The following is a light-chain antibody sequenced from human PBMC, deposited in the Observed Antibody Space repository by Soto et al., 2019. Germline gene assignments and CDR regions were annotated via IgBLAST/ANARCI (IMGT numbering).Light chain of an antibody. J-gene: IGKJ1*01. CDR3: QQYDNFPWT. CDR2: DAS. V-gene: IGKV1-33*01. CDR1: QDISNY. Sequence: DIQMTQSPSSLSASVGDRVTITCQASQDISNYLNWYQQKPGKAPKLLICDASNLETGVPSRFSGGGSGTDFTFPISSLQPEDIATYYCQQYDNFPWTFVQGTKVEIK.